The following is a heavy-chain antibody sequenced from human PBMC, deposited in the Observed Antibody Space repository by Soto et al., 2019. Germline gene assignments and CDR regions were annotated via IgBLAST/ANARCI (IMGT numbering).Heavy chain of an antibody. D-gene: IGHD2-15*01. Sequence: LETLFLTCIISGDSTSNYYWRWILQTPGKGLGWTGYISYSGKTKYKTSLKSRVTISVETSKDQLSLKVPSVTAADTAMYYCACLRGKRGSPIDYWGQGTQVTV. CDR2: ISYSGKT. J-gene: IGHJ4*02. CDR3: ACLRGKRGSPIDY. CDR1: GDSTSNYY. V-gene: IGHV4-59*01.